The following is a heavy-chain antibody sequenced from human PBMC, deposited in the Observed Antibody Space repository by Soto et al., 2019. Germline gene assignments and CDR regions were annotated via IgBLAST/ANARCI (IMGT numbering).Heavy chain of an antibody. CDR3: ASLVITGYFDY. V-gene: IGHV4-4*02. D-gene: IGHD3-22*01. CDR1: GGSISSSNW. CDR2: IYHSGST. J-gene: IGHJ4*02. Sequence: SETLSLTCAVSGGSISSSNWWSWVRQPPARGLEWIGEIYHSGSTNYNPSLKSRVTISVDKSKNQFSLKLSSVTAAAAAVYYCASLVITGYFDYWGQGTLVTVSS.